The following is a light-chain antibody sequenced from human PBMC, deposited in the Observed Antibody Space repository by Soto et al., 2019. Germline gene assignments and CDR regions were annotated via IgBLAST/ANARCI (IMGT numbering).Light chain of an antibody. V-gene: IGKV1-39*01. CDR2: VAS. J-gene: IGKJ1*01. CDR1: QSIHRY. Sequence: DIQMTQSPSTLSASIGDRVSITCRASQSIHRYLNWYQQKPGKSPKLLIDVASSLRSGVPSRFSGGGSVTDYTLTISSLQAEDFATYYCQQTYSDLWTFGPAT. CDR3: QQTYSDLWT.